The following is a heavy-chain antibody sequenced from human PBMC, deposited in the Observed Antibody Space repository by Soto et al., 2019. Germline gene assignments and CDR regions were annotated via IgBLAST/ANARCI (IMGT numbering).Heavy chain of an antibody. CDR3: ARGKGMEENYYYYGLDI. CDR1: GGTFSSYA. J-gene: IGHJ6*02. Sequence: SVKVSCKASGGTFSSYAISWLRQAPGQGLEWMGGIIPIFGTANYAQRFQGRVNITRDTSASTAYMDLSSLRSEDTAVYYCARGKGMEENYYYYGLDIWGQGTTVTVSS. D-gene: IGHD1-1*01. CDR2: IIPIFGTA. V-gene: IGHV1-69*05.